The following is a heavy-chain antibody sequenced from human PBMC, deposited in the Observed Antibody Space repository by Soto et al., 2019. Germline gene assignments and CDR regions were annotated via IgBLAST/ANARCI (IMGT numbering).Heavy chain of an antibody. Sequence: LSLTCTVSGASMNSYHWSWIRQPAGKGLEWIGHIHSSGSTNYNPSLKSRVTMSVDTSKNQFSLRLMSLTAADTAVYYCARDQGVAAAGITWFDPWGQGSLVTVSS. J-gene: IGHJ5*02. CDR3: ARDQGVAAAGITWFDP. CDR2: IHSSGST. V-gene: IGHV4-4*07. CDR1: GASMNSYH. D-gene: IGHD6-13*01.